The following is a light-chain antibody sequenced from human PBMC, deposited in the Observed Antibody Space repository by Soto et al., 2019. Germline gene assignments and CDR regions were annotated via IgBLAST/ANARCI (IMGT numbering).Light chain of an antibody. CDR3: QQYYTTLS. CDR2: WAS. Sequence: DIVMTQSPDSLAVSLGERATINCKSSQSVLYNSDNKNYLAWYQQKAGQPPKLLIYWASTRDSGVPDLFSGSGSGADFTLTINNLQAEDVAVYYCQQYYTTLSFGGGTKVEIK. J-gene: IGKJ4*01. CDR1: QSVLYNSDNKNY. V-gene: IGKV4-1*01.